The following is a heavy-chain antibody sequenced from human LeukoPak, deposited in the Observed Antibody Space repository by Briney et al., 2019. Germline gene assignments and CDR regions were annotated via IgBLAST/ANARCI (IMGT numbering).Heavy chain of an antibody. CDR2: IIPILGIA. CDR1: GGTLSNYA. J-gene: IGHJ5*02. Sequence: SLKLSCKASGGTLSNYAISSVRQAPGQRLEWLGAIIPILGIANYTQKFQGRVAITWHKSSRTAYMALSCLRSAPTTGYYFARDRAAAGTSWFDPCGQGTLVTVSS. V-gene: IGHV1-69*10. D-gene: IGHD6-13*01. CDR3: ARDRAAAGTSWFDP.